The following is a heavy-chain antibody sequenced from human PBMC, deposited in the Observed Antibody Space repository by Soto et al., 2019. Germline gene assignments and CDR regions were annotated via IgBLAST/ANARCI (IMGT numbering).Heavy chain of an antibody. CDR2: IKRNTDGETT. J-gene: IGHJ4*02. V-gene: IGHV3-15*01. CDR1: GFSFSNAW. D-gene: IGHD4-17*01. Sequence: EVQLVESGGGLVKPGGSLWLSCAASGFSFSNAWMSWVRQAPGKGLEWVGRIKRNTDGETTDYAAPVKGRFTISRDDSKNTLYLQMNSLKTEDTAVYYCCAFSYGGWGQGSLVTVSS. CDR3: CAFSYGG.